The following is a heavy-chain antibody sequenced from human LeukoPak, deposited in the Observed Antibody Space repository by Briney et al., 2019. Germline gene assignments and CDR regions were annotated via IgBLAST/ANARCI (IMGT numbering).Heavy chain of an antibody. V-gene: IGHV3-30*02. J-gene: IGHJ5*02. Sequence: PGGSLRLSCVGSGFTFSVHWVRQVPGKGLEWLTLIRHDGTDQHYADSVRGRFTISRDNSKNTVYLQMNSLRPEDTALYYCAKDGNWASVSWGQGTLVTVSS. D-gene: IGHD7-27*01. CDR3: AKDGNWASVS. CDR1: GFTFS. CDR2: IRHDGTDQ.